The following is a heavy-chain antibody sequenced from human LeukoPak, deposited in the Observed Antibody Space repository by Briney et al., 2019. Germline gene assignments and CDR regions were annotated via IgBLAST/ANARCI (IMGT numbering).Heavy chain of an antibody. CDR1: GFTFSNYE. J-gene: IGHJ4*02. CDR3: ARVRSGYSHENYFDY. CDR2: ISGSGSTI. D-gene: IGHD5-18*01. V-gene: IGHV3-48*03. Sequence: GGSLRLSCAASGFTFSNYEMNWVRQAPGKGLEWVSYISGSGSTIYYADSVKGRFTISRDNAKDSLYLQMNSLRAEDTAVYYCARVRSGYSHENYFDYWGQGTLVTVSS.